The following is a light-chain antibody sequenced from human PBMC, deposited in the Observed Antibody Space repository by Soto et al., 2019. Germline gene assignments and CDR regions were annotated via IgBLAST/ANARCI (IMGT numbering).Light chain of an antibody. V-gene: IGKV3-20*01. CDR3: QQYSSVWS. Sequence: EIVLTQSPGTLSLSPGERVTLSCRASQSFSSNYLAWYQQKPGQAPRILIYGATTRATGTPDRFSGSESGTDFTLTISRLEPEDSAVYYCQQYSSVWSFGQGTKVDIK. J-gene: IGKJ1*01. CDR1: QSFSSNY. CDR2: GAT.